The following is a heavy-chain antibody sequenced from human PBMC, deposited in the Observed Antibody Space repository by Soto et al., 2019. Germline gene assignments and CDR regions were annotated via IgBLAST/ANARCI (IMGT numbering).Heavy chain of an antibody. Sequence: PGGSLRLSCAASGFTFSTYAMTWVRQAPGKGLEWVSIISSSGDATYYLDSVKGRFTISRDNSRNTLNLQMHSLRAEDTAVYYCAKNGDFWSWGMDVWGQGTMVTVSS. V-gene: IGHV3-23*01. CDR2: ISSSGDAT. CDR1: GFTFSTYA. D-gene: IGHD3-3*01. J-gene: IGHJ6*02. CDR3: AKNGDFWSWGMDV.